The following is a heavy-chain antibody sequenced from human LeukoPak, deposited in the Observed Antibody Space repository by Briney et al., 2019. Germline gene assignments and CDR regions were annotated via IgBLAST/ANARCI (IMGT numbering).Heavy chain of an antibody. J-gene: IGHJ6*03. CDR1: GFTFSGYA. Sequence: PGGSLRLSCAASGFTFSGYALHWVRQAPGKGLEWVAVISDDGCDTHNADSVKGRLTISRDNSKDTLFLQRNSLRVEDTAVYYCARDFGSPAVYYMDVWGKGTTVTVSS. V-gene: IGHV3-30*04. CDR3: ARDFGSPAVYYMDV. D-gene: IGHD3-10*01. CDR2: ISDDGCDT.